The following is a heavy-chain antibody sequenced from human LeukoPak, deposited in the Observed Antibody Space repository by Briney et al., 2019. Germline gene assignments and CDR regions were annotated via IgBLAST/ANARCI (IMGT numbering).Heavy chain of an antibody. J-gene: IGHJ5*02. D-gene: IGHD3-3*01. CDR1: GGSISSSTYY. CDR2: IYYSGTT. CDR3: ARRSEWFPKHWFDP. V-gene: IGHV4-39*01. Sequence: SETLSLTCTVSGGSISSSTYYWGWIRQPPGKELEWIGNIYYSGTTFYNPSLKSRVTISVDTSKNQFSLRLSSVTAADTAVYFCARRSEWFPKHWFDPWGQGTLVTVSS.